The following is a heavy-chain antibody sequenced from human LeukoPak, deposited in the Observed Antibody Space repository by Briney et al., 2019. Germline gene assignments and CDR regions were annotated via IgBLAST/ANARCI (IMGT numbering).Heavy chain of an antibody. J-gene: IGHJ4*02. CDR2: INPSGGST. D-gene: IGHD2-2*01. Sequence: ASVKVSCKASGYTFTSYYMHWVRQAPGQGLEWMGGINPSGGSTSYAQKFQGRLTMTRDTSTSTVYMELSSLRSEDTAVYYCARTRDYCSSTSCYPRGDFDYWGQGTLVTVSS. V-gene: IGHV1-46*01. CDR1: GYTFTSYY. CDR3: ARTRDYCSSTSCYPRGDFDY.